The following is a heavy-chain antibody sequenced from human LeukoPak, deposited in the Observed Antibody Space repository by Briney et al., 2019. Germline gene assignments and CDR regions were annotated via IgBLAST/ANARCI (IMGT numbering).Heavy chain of an antibody. V-gene: IGHV3-23*01. J-gene: IGHJ6*03. CDR3: AKSIEGVVRGTYYYYAYMDV. CDR2: ISGSGGAT. D-gene: IGHD3-3*01. Sequence: GGSLRLSCAPSGPTFTRAGMSCVPQAPGKGLEWVSHISGSGGATYYADSVKGRFTISRDNSKKTLYLQMSSLGADDTAVYFCAKSIEGVVRGTYYYYAYMDVWGKGPTVSVFS. CDR1: GPTFTRAG.